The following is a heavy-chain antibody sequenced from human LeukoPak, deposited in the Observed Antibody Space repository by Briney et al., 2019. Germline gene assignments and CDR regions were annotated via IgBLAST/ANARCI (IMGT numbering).Heavy chain of an antibody. CDR1: GFNFANHA. D-gene: IGHD2-21*02. CDR2: ISGGGDIT. CDR3: VREDTPATANY. V-gene: IGHV3-23*01. J-gene: IGHJ4*02. Sequence: GRSLRLSCAASGFNFANHAMSWVRQTAGKGLEWVSAISGGGDITYYADSVKGRFTISRDNSKDTLFLQMHSLRPGDTAVYYCVREDTPATANYWGQGTLVTISS.